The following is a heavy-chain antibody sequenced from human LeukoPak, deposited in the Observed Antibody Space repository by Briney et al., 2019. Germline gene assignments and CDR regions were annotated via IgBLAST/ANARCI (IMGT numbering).Heavy chain of an antibody. Sequence: TSETLSLTCAVYGGSFSGYYWSWIRQPPGKGLEWIGEINHSGRSNYNPSLKSGVTISVVTSKHQFSLKLSSVTAADTAVYYCARRSGDGYNDDFDYWGQGTLVTVSS. CDR2: INHSGRS. J-gene: IGHJ4*02. V-gene: IGHV4-34*01. D-gene: IGHD5-24*01. CDR1: GGSFSGYY. CDR3: ARRSGDGYNDDFDY.